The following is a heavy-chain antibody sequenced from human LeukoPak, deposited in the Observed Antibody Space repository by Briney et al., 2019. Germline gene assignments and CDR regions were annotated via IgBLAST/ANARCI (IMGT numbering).Heavy chain of an antibody. D-gene: IGHD3-3*01. CDR3: AKDYDFWSGYYDY. J-gene: IGHJ4*02. Sequence: GRSLRLSCAASGFTFDDYAMHWVRHAPGKGLEWVSGISWNSGSIGYADSVKGRFTISRDNAKNSLYLQMNSLRAEDTALYYCAKDYDFWSGYYDYWGQGTLVTVSS. CDR2: ISWNSGSI. V-gene: IGHV3-9*01. CDR1: GFTFDDYA.